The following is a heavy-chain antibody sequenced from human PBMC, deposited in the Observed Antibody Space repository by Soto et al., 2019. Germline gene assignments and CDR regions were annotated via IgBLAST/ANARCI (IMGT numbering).Heavy chain of an antibody. Sequence: KPSETLSLACTVSGGSVSSGDYYWSWIRQPPGKGLEWIGYIYYSGNTNYNPSLKSRVIISVDTSKNLFSLKLTSVTAADTAVYYCARIPVDTSMIYWLDPWGQGTLVTAPQ. CDR3: ARIPVDTSMIYWLDP. V-gene: IGHV4-61*08. CDR1: GGSVSSGDYY. J-gene: IGHJ5*02. CDR2: IYYSGNT. D-gene: IGHD5-18*01.